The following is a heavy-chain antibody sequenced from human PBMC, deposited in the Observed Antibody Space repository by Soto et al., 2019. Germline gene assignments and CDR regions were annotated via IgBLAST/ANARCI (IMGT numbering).Heavy chain of an antibody. Sequence: PSETLSLTCAVYGGSFSGYYWSWIRQPPGKGLEWIGEINHSGSTNYNPSLKSRVTISVDTSKNQFSLKLSSVTAADTAVYYCARYKSRDRGRLAVAGKALDYWGQGTLVTVSS. CDR1: GGSFSGYY. J-gene: IGHJ4*02. V-gene: IGHV4-34*01. CDR2: INHSGST. CDR3: ARYKSRDRGRLAVAGKALDY. D-gene: IGHD6-19*01.